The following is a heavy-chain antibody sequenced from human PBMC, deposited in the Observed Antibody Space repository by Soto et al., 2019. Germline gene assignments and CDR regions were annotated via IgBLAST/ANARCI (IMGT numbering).Heavy chain of an antibody. V-gene: IGHV3-7*01. Sequence: GGSLRLSCAASGFTFSSYWMTWVRQAPGKGLEWVANIKEDGSGKYYVDSVKGRFTISRDNAKNSLYLQMNSLRAEDTAVYYCARGDGAFDLWGQGTMVTVSS. J-gene: IGHJ3*01. D-gene: IGHD2-21*02. CDR3: ARGDGAFDL. CDR2: IKEDGSGK. CDR1: GFTFSSYW.